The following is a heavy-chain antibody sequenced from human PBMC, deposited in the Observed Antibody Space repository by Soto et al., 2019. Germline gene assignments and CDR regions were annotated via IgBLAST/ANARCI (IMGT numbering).Heavy chain of an antibody. D-gene: IGHD3-10*01. Sequence: EVQVLESGGGLVQPGGSLRLSCAGSGFTFSKYAMTWVRQAPGKGLEWVSTTRANGEYTYYADSVKGRFAISRDNSRNTLYLQMNSLTAEDTAVYYCANGRATYGLLTHDYWGQGTLVTVSS. J-gene: IGHJ4*02. CDR2: TRANGEYT. CDR1: GFTFSKYA. V-gene: IGHV3-23*01. CDR3: ANGRATYGLLTHDY.